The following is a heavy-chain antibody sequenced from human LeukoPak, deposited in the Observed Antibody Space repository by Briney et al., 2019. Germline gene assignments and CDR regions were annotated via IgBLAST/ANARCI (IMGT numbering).Heavy chain of an antibody. CDR1: GGSISSYY. Sequence: SETLSLTCTVSGGSISSYYWSWIRQPPGKGLEWIGYIYYSGSTNYNPSLKSRVTISVDTSKNQFSLKLSSVTAADTAVYYWALSGYRRAFDIWGQGTMVTVSS. V-gene: IGHV4-59*01. CDR2: IYYSGST. CDR3: ALSGYRRAFDI. J-gene: IGHJ3*02. D-gene: IGHD3-3*01.